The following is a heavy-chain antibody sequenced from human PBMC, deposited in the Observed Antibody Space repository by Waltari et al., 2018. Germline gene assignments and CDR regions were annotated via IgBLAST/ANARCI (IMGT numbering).Heavy chain of an antibody. CDR3: ATDTSPPY. CDR2: IIPKIGAS. D-gene: IGHD2-2*01. J-gene: IGHJ4*02. V-gene: IGHV1-69*01. CDR1: GGTFGRFA. Sequence: QVQLVQSGAEVKKPGSSVKVSCKASGGTFGRFAISWVRQAAGEGLEWMGGIIPKIGASNYAQKFQGRVRITADDSTSSAYMEVTSLSFEDTAVYFCATDTSPPYWGQGTLVIVSS.